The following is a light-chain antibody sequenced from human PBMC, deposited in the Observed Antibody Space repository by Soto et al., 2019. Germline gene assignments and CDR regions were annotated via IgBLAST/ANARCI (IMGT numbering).Light chain of an antibody. CDR1: QSVDSRF. CDR3: RHYDSSVT. J-gene: IGKJ1*01. Sequence: EIVLTQSPGSLSLSPGERATLSCRASQSVDSRFFAWYQQRPGQAPRLLIYGASRRATGIPDRFTGSGSGADFTLTSSGLEPEDVALSYCRHYDSSVTFGLGDKVEI. V-gene: IGKV3-20*01. CDR2: GAS.